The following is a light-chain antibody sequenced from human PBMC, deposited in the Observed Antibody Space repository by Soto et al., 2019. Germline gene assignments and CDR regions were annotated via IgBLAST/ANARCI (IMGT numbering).Light chain of an antibody. CDR3: SSYTDSNDYV. CDR2: QVT. Sequence: QSALAQPASVSGSPGQSITISCTGTSSDIAIYNFVSWYQQHPGKAPRLMIFQVTNRPSGVSTRFSGSKSGNTASLTISGLQAEDEADYYCSSYTDSNDYVFGTGTKV. J-gene: IGLJ1*01. CDR1: SSDIAIYNF. V-gene: IGLV2-14*01.